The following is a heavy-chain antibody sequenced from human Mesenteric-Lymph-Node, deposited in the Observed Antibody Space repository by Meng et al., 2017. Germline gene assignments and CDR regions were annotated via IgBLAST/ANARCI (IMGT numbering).Heavy chain of an antibody. J-gene: IGHJ4*02. V-gene: IGHV1-69*05. Sequence: SVKVSCKASGGSFSAFAFSWVRQAPGQGIEWMGGFISVFGAANYAQRFQGRVTITTDEFTNTVYLEMHGLTSEDTAVYYSARGGGGGGRDEGVFDSWGQGTLVTVSS. CDR1: GGSFSAFA. CDR2: FISVFGAA. D-gene: IGHD2-15*01. CDR3: ARGGGGGGRDEGVFDS.